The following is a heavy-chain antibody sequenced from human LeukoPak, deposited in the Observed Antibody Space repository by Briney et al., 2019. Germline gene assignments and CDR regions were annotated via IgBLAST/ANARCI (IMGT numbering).Heavy chain of an antibody. CDR1: GFTFSSYS. CDR2: ISSSSSYI. V-gene: IGHV3-21*01. Sequence: GGSLRLSCAASGFTFSSYSMSWVRQAPGKGLEWVSSISSSSSYIYYADSVKGRFTISRDNAKNSLYLQMNSLRAEDTAVYYCARKYSSSWTHLFDYWGQGTLVTVSS. D-gene: IGHD6-13*01. CDR3: ARKYSSSWTHLFDY. J-gene: IGHJ4*02.